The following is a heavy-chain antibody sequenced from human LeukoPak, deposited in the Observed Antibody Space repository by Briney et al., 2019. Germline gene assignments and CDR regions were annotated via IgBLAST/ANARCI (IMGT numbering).Heavy chain of an antibody. CDR3: ARASIPPYGDNGYFQH. Sequence: PGRSLRLSCAASGFTFSSYGMHWVRQAPGKGLEWVAVISYDGSNKYYADSVKGRFTISRDNSKNTLYLQMNSLRAEDTAVYYCARASIPPYGDNGYFQHWGQGTLVTVSS. J-gene: IGHJ1*01. CDR2: ISYDGSNK. CDR1: GFTFSSYG. D-gene: IGHD4-23*01. V-gene: IGHV3-30*03.